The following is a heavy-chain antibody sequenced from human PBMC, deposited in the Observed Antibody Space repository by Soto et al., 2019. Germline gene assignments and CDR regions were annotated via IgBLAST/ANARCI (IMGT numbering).Heavy chain of an antibody. Sequence: EVQLLESGGGLVQPGGSLRLSCAASGFTCSSYAMSWVRQAPGKGLDWVSAISVSVGSTYYADSVKGRFTISRDNSKNTLYLQMNSLRAEDTAVYYCAKVERAVAGIIDWGQGTLVTVSS. D-gene: IGHD6-19*01. CDR3: AKVERAVAGIID. CDR2: ISVSVGST. V-gene: IGHV3-23*01. CDR1: GFTCSSYA. J-gene: IGHJ4*02.